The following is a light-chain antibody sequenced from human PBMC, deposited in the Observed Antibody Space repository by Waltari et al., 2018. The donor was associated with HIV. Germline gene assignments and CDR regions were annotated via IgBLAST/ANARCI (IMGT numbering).Light chain of an antibody. J-gene: IGKJ5*01. Sequence: IVMTQSPNSLSVTPGEPASISCRSSQSLLDSDDESTYLDWFLQRPGQSPQLLIYSHSYRASGVPDRFSGGGSGTNFTLKINKMEAGDFGVYFCMQRIAFPVTFGQGTRLEIK. CDR2: SHS. V-gene: IGKV2-40*01. CDR3: MQRIAFPVT. CDR1: QSLLDSDDESTY.